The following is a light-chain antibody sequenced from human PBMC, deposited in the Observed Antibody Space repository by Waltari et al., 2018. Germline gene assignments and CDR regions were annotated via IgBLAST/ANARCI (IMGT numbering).Light chain of an antibody. V-gene: IGLV1-40*01. CDR3: QSYDSNLVV. CDR1: SSNIGAGYD. CDR2: GNN. Sequence: SGAPGQRVTISCTGTSSNIGAGYDVHWYQQLPGTAPKLLIYGNNNRPSGVPDRFSASKSDTSASLAITGLQAEDEADYYCQSYDSNLVVFGGGTKLTVL. J-gene: IGLJ2*01.